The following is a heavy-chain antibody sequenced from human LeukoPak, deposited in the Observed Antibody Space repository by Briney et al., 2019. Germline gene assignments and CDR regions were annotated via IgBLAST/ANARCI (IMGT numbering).Heavy chain of an antibody. CDR2: IIPIFGTA. D-gene: IGHD5-12*01. Sequence: SVKVSCKASGGTFSSYAISWVRQAPGQGLEWMGGIIPIFGTANYAQKFQGRVTITRNTSISTAYMELSSLRSEDTAVYYCARGRSGYEQSYYYYYMDVWGKGTTVTVSS. J-gene: IGHJ6*03. V-gene: IGHV1-69*05. CDR3: ARGRSGYEQSYYYYYMDV. CDR1: GGTFSSYA.